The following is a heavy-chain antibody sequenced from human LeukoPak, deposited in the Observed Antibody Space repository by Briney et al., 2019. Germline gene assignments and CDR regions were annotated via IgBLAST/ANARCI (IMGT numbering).Heavy chain of an antibody. Sequence: PSETLSLTCTVSGVSISSSSYFWVWIRQPPGKGLEWIGSIYYSGSTYYNPSLKSRVTISVDKSKNQFSLKLSSVTAADTAVYYCARSEEGNWFDPWGQGTLVTVSS. CDR3: ARSEEGNWFDP. J-gene: IGHJ5*02. CDR2: IYYSGST. V-gene: IGHV4-39*07. CDR1: GVSISSSSYF.